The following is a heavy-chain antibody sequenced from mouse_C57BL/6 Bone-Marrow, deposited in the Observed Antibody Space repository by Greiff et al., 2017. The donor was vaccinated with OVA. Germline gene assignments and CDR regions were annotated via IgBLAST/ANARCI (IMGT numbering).Heavy chain of an antibody. Sequence: EVQLQQSGAELVRPGASVKLSCTASGFNIKDDYMHWVKQRPEQGLEWIGWIDPENGDTEYASKFQGKATITADTSSNTAYLQLSSLTSEDTAVYYCTCHYYGSIYLPYWYFDVWGTGTTVTVSS. CDR2: IDPENGDT. CDR1: GFNIKDDY. D-gene: IGHD1-1*01. J-gene: IGHJ1*03. V-gene: IGHV14-4*01. CDR3: TCHYYGSIYLPYWYFDV.